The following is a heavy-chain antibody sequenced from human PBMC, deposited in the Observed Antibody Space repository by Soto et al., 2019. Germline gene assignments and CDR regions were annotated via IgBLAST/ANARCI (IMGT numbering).Heavy chain of an antibody. CDR1: SGSISSSNW. V-gene: IGHV4-4*02. CDR3: ARGPTYYDYIWGSYRTAEYFQH. D-gene: IGHD3-16*02. J-gene: IGHJ1*01. CDR2: IYHSGST. Sequence: SETLSLTCAVSSGSISSSNWWSWVRQPPGKGLEWIGEIYHSGSTNYNPSLKSRVTISVDKSKNQFSLKLSSVTAADTAVYYCARGPTYYDYIWGSYRTAEYFQHWGQGTLVTVSS.